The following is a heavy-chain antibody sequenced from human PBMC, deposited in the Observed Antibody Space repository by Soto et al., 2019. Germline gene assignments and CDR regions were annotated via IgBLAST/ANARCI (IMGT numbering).Heavy chain of an antibody. Sequence: PGGSLRLSCAVSGITFSSFWMHWVRQGPGKGLVWISRINTDGSSTTYAAYVQGRFTIYRDNAKKTLYLQMNSLRAEDTAVYYCKREHYGYYRRTFDFWGQGTLVTVSS. CDR1: GITFSSFW. V-gene: IGHV3-74*01. CDR2: INTDGSST. CDR3: KREHYGYYRRTFDF. J-gene: IGHJ4*02. D-gene: IGHD4-17*01.